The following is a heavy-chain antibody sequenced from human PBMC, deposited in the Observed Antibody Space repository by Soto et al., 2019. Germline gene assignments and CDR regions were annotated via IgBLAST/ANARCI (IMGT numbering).Heavy chain of an antibody. CDR3: ARVPRGYSGYDWGDYYYGMDV. CDR1: GYTFTSYG. Sequence: ASVKVSCKASGYTFTSYGISWVRQAPGQGLEWMGWTSAYNGNTNYAQKLQGRVTMTTDTSTSTAYMELRSLRSDDTAVYYCARVPRGYSGYDWGDYYYGMDVWGQGTTVTVSS. D-gene: IGHD5-12*01. V-gene: IGHV1-18*04. CDR2: TSAYNGNT. J-gene: IGHJ6*02.